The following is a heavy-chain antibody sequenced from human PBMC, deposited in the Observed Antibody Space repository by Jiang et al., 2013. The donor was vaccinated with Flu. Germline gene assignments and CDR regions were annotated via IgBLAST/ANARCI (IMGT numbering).Heavy chain of an antibody. CDR1: GGSFSGYY. CDR3: ARGDSAARLAH. Sequence: LLKPSETLSLTCAVYGGSFSGYYWSWIRQPPGKGLEWIGEINHSGNTYYNPSLKSRVTMSLDTSKNQFSLKLTSVTAADTALYFCARGDSAARLAHWGQGTLVTVSS. D-gene: IGHD6-6*01. J-gene: IGHJ5*02. V-gene: IGHV4-34*01. CDR2: INHSGNT.